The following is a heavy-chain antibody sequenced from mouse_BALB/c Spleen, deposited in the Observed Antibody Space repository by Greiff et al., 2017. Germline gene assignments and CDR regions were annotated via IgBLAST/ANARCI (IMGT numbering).Heavy chain of an antibody. V-gene: IGHV5-9-3*01. CDR3: AREVRRAFDY. J-gene: IGHJ2*01. D-gene: IGHD2-14*01. Sequence: EVQGVESGGGLVKPGGSLKLSCAASGFTFSSYAMSWVRQTPEKRLEWVATISSGGSYTYYPDSVKGRFTISRDNAKNTLYLQMSSLRSEDTAMYYCAREVRRAFDYWGQGTTLTVSS. CDR1: GFTFSSYA. CDR2: ISSGGSYT.